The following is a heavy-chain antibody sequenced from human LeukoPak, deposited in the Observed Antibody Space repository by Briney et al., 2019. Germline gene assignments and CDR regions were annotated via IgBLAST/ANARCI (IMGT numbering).Heavy chain of an antibody. D-gene: IGHD5-18*01. J-gene: IGHJ4*02. CDR3: ARGRGYSYGENFGY. CDR2: INHSGST. CDR1: GGSFSGYY. Sequence: PSETLSLTCAVYGGSFSGYYWSWIRQPPGKGLEWIGEINHSGSTNYNPSLKSRVTISVDTSKNQFPLKLSSVTAADTAVYYCARGRGYSYGENFGYWGQGTLVTVSS. V-gene: IGHV4-34*01.